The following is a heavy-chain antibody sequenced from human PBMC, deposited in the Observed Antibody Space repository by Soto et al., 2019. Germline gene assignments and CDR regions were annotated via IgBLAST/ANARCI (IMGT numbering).Heavy chain of an antibody. CDR1: GGSISSYY. D-gene: IGHD2-2*01. CDR2: IYYSGCT. J-gene: IGHJ4*02. CDR3: ARHRTAYQRYFDY. V-gene: IGHV4-59*08. Sequence: SETLSLTCTVSGGSISSYYWSWIRQPPGKGLEWIGYIYYSGCTNYNPSLKSRVTISVDSSKNQFSLKLSFVTAADTAVYYCARHRTAYQRYFDYWGQGTLVTVSS.